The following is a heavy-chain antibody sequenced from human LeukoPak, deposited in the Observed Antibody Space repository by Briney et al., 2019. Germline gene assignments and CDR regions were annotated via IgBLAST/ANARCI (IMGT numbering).Heavy chain of an antibody. CDR2: IHTSGNT. V-gene: IGHV4-4*09. Sequence: SGTLSLTCTVSGAAISSYYWSWIRQPPGKGLEWIGYIHTSGNTRSNPSLKSRVTMSVDTSKNELSLNLRSVAAADTALYYCARGHFDSSGFSNPIDSWGQGILVTVSS. D-gene: IGHD3-22*01. CDR3: ARGHFDSSGFSNPIDS. J-gene: IGHJ4*02. CDR1: GAAISSYY.